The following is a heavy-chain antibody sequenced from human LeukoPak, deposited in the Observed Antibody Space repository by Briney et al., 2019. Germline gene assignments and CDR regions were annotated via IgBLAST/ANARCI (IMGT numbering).Heavy chain of an antibody. CDR3: ARDWNYDFWSGYHHDAFDI. CDR1: GFTFSSYS. Sequence: GGSLRLSCAASGFTFSSYSMNWVRQAPGKGLEWVSSISSSSSYIYYADSVKGRFTISRDNAKNSLYLQMNSLRAEDTAVYYCARDWNYDFWSGYHHDAFDIWGQGTMVTVSS. CDR2: ISSSSSYI. V-gene: IGHV3-21*01. D-gene: IGHD3-3*01. J-gene: IGHJ3*02.